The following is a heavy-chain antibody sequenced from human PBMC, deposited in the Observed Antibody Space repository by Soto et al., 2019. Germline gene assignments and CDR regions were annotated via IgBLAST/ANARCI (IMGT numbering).Heavy chain of an antibody. CDR2: ISYNGGST. D-gene: IGHD3-3*01. CDR1: GFTFSSYA. CDR3: AGRYYDFWSGSHYGMDV. V-gene: IGHV3-64D*08. J-gene: IGHJ6*02. Sequence: GGSLRLSCAASGFTFSSYAMHWVRQAPGKGLEYVSAISYNGGSTYYADSVKGRFTISRDNSKNTVHLQMSSLRVEDTAVYYCAGRYYDFWSGSHYGMDVWGQGTTVTVSS.